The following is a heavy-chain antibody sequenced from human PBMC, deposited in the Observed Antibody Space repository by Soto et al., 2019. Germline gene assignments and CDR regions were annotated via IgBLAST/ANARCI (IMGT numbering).Heavy chain of an antibody. Sequence: SETLSLTCSVSGGSLIKYYWSWIRQPAGKGLEWIGRISTSGHVVSKVSLRSRLTMSVDMSNNHFSLKLTSVTAADTAAYYCARDNNDFWSLYPLAFDYWGQGALVTVSS. V-gene: IGHV4-4*07. D-gene: IGHD3-3*01. CDR3: ARDNNDFWSLYPLAFDY. CDR1: GGSLIKYY. J-gene: IGHJ4*02. CDR2: ISTSGHV.